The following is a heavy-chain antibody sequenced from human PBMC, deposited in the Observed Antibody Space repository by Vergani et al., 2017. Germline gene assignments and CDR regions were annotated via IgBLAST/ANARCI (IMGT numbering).Heavy chain of an antibody. J-gene: IGHJ6*02. CDR1: GYTFTGYY. V-gene: IGHV1-2*02. CDR2: INPNSGGT. CDR3: AREGDGETTSPYYYGMDV. D-gene: IGHD3-10*01. Sequence: QVQLVQSGAEVKKPGASVKVSCKASGYTFTGYYMHWVRQAPGQGLEWMGWINPNSGGTNYAQKFQGRVTMTRDTSISTASMELSRLRSDDTAVYYCAREGDGETTSPYYYGMDVWGQGTTVTVSS.